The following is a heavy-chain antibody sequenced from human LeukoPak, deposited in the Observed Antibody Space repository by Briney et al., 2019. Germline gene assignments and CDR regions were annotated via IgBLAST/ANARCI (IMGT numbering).Heavy chain of an antibody. CDR3: ATLGFGLGYYYGMDV. Sequence: GESLKISCKGSGYSFTSYWIGWVRQMPEKGLEWMGIIYPGDSDTRYSPSFQGQVTISADKSISTAYLQWSSLKASDTAMYYCATLGFGLGYYYGMDVWGQGTTVTVSS. D-gene: IGHD3/OR15-3a*01. CDR2: IYPGDSDT. CDR1: GYSFTSYW. J-gene: IGHJ6*02. V-gene: IGHV5-51*01.